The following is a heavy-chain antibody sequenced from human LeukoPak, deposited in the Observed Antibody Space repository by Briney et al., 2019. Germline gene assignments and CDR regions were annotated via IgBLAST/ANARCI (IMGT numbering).Heavy chain of an antibody. J-gene: IGHJ3*02. CDR2: ISAYNGNT. D-gene: IGHD3-22*01. CDR1: GYTFTSYG. Sequence: ASVKVSCKASGYTFTSYGISWVRQAPGQGLEWTGWISAYNGNTNYAQKLQGRVTMTTDTSTSTAYMELRSLRSDDTAVYYCARDSPNYYDSSGYIDAFDIWGQGTMVTVSS. CDR3: ARDSPNYYDSSGYIDAFDI. V-gene: IGHV1-18*01.